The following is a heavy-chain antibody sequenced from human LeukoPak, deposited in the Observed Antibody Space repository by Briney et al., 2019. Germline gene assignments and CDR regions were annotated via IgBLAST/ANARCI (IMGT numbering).Heavy chain of an antibody. CDR2: ISYDGSNK. CDR3: ARGLRSYCSSTSCPLGY. D-gene: IGHD2-2*01. CDR1: GITFSNYG. V-gene: IGHV3-30*19. J-gene: IGHJ4*02. Sequence: GGSLRLSCVASGITFSNYGMHWVRQAPGKGLEWVAVISYDGSNKYYADSVKGRFTISRDNSKNTLYLQMNSLRAEDTAVYYCARGLRSYCSSTSCPLGYWGQGTLVTVSS.